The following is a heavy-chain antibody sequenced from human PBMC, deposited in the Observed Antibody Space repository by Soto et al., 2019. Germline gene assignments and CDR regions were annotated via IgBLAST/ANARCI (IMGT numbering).Heavy chain of an antibody. Sequence: WGSRRLSCAASGFTFSSYSMNWVRQAPGKGLEWVSSISSSSSYIYYADSVEGRFTISRDNAKNSLYLQMNSLRAEDTAVYYCASVLAGSGYYSELFDYYYGMDVWGQQIPVTTSS. D-gene: IGHD3-22*01. J-gene: IGHJ6*02. CDR1: GFTFSSYS. V-gene: IGHV3-21*01. CDR2: ISSSSSYI. CDR3: ASVLAGSGYYSELFDYYYGMDV.